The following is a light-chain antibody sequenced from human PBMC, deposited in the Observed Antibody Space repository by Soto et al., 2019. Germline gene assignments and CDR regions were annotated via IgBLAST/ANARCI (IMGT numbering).Light chain of an antibody. V-gene: IGLV2-14*01. CDR1: SSDVGGYNY. J-gene: IGLJ1*01. Sequence: QSALTQPASVSGSPGQSITISCTGTSSDVGGYNYVSWYQQHPGKAPKLMIYDVSNRPSGVSNRFSGSKSGNTASLTISGLQDEDEADYYCSSYTSSSHNYVFGTGTKLTVL. CDR3: SSYTSSSHNYV. CDR2: DVS.